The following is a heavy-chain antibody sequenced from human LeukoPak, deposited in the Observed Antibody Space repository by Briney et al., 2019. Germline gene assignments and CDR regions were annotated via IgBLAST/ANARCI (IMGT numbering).Heavy chain of an antibody. CDR2: ISNGGSYK. J-gene: IGHJ3*02. CDR1: GFTFSTYG. V-gene: IGHV3-30*18. CDR3: AKGLNGYGSGSYSHLDAFDI. D-gene: IGHD3-10*01. Sequence: GRSLRLSCEASGFTFSTYGMHWVRQAPGKGLEWVAGISNGGSYKYYADSVKGRFTISRDNSKNTLSLQMNSLRAEDTAVYYCAKGLNGYGSGSYSHLDAFDIWGQGTMVTVSS.